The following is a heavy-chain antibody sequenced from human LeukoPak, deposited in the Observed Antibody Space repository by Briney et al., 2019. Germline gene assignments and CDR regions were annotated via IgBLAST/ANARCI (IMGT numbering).Heavy chain of an antibody. CDR1: GYSFTSYW. CDR2: IYPGDSDT. CDR3: ARLVTTGPYSGSYGDY. Sequence: GESLKISCKGSGYSFTSYWIGWVRQMPGKGLEWMGIIYPGDSDTRYSPSFQGQVTISADKSISTAYLQWSSLKASDTAMYYCARLVTTGPYSGSYGDYWGQGTLVTVSS. D-gene: IGHD1-26*01. J-gene: IGHJ4*02. V-gene: IGHV5-51*01.